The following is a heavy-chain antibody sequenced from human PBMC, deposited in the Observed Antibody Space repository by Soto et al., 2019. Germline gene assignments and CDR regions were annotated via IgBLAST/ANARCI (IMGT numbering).Heavy chain of an antibody. V-gene: IGHV4-34*01. D-gene: IGHD2-8*01. CDR3: ARGIWNIEEMIYGFYFDP. J-gene: IGHJ5*02. CDR1: GGSFANYY. Sequence: KPSETLSLTCAVYGGSFANYYWNWIRQPPGKVLEWLGYISQSGATYYNPSLERRVTISMDTSKNAFSLNLSSVTADDTAVYYCARGIWNIEEMIYGFYFDPWGPGTLVTVSS. CDR2: ISQSGAT.